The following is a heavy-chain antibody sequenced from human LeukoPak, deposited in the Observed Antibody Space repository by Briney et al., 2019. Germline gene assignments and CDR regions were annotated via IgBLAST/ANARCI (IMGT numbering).Heavy chain of an antibody. Sequence: GGSLRLSCAASGFTFSSYAMSWVRQAPGKGLEWVSAISGSGGSTYYADSVKGRFTISRDNSKNTLYLHMNSLRAEDTAVYYCAKATGYSSGFDYWGQGTLVTVSS. CDR3: AKATGYSSGFDY. V-gene: IGHV3-23*01. J-gene: IGHJ4*02. CDR2: ISGSGGST. CDR1: GFTFSSYA. D-gene: IGHD6-19*01.